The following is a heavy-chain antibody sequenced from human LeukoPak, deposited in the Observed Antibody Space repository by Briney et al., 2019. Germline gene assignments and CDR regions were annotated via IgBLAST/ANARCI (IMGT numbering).Heavy chain of an antibody. J-gene: IGHJ4*02. CDR2: IIPIFGTA. CDR1: GGTFSSYA. V-gene: IGHV1-69*05. Sequence: ASVKVSCKASGGTFSSYAIGWVRQAPGQGLEWMGGIIPIFGTANYAQKFQGRVTITTDESTSTAYMELSSLRSEDTAVYYCARDVDIGVFGYWGQGTLVTVSS. D-gene: IGHD5-12*01. CDR3: ARDVDIGVFGY.